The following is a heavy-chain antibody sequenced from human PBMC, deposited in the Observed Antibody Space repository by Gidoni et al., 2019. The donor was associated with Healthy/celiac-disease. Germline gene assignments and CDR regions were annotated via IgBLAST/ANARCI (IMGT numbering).Heavy chain of an antibody. D-gene: IGHD6-19*01. CDR2: IWYDGSNK. CDR1: GFTFSSYG. Sequence: QVQLVESGGGVVQPGRSLRLSCAASGFTFSSYGMHWVRQAPGKGLEWVAVIWYDGSNKYYADSVKGRFTISRDNSKNTLYLQMNSLRAEDTAVYYCARDGVRREGLVNAYFDYWGQGTLVTVSS. V-gene: IGHV3-33*08. CDR3: ARDGVRREGLVNAYFDY. J-gene: IGHJ4*02.